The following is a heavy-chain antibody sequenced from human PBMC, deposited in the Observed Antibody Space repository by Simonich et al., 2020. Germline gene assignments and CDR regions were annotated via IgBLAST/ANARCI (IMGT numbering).Heavy chain of an antibody. V-gene: IGHV1-2*02. CDR1: GYTFTGYY. J-gene: IGHJ2*01. CDR2: SNPNSGGT. CDR3: ARVEYSSSGYFDL. Sequence: QVQLVQSGAEVKKPGASVKVSCKASGYTFTGYYMHWVRQAPGQGLELMGWSNPNSGGTNYAQKFKGRVTMTRDTSISTAYMELSRLRSDDTAVYYCARVEYSSSGYFDLWGRGTLVTVSS. D-gene: IGHD6-6*01.